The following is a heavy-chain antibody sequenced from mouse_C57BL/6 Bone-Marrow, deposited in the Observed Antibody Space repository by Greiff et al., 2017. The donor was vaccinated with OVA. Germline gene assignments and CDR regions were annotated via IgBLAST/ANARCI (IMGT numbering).Heavy chain of an antibody. V-gene: IGHV5-17*01. Sequence: VQLKESGGGLVKPGGSLKLSCAASGFTFSDYGMHWVRQAPEKGLEWVAYISSGSSTIYSADTVKGRFTISRDNAKNTLFLQMTSRRSEDTAMDYCARAGSSYGWFADWGQGTLVTVSA. CDR2: ISSGSSTI. J-gene: IGHJ3*01. CDR1: GFTFSDYG. CDR3: ARAGSSYGWFAD. D-gene: IGHD1-1*01.